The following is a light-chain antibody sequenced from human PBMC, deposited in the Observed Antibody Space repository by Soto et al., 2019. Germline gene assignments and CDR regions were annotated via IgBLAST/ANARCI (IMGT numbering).Light chain of an antibody. CDR1: QSVSNNY. CDR2: GAS. V-gene: IGKV3-20*01. Sequence: EVVLTQSPGTLSLSPRERATLSCRASQSVSNNYLAWYQHKPGQAPRLLIYGASNRAPGIPDRFSGSGSGPGFALTISRLEAEDVAGYYCRKYAASPRTFGQGTLVEVK. J-gene: IGKJ1*01. CDR3: RKYAASPRT.